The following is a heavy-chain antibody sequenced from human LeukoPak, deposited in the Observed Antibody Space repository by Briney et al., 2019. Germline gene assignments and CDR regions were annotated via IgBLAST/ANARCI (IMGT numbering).Heavy chain of an antibody. Sequence: ASVKVSCKASGYTFTSYDINWVRQATGQGLEWMGWMNPNSGNTGYARKFQGRVTMTRNTSISTAYMELSSLRSEDTAVYYCARGQGYCSSTSCYRDWFDPWGQGTLVTVSS. CDR3: ARGQGYCSSTSCYRDWFDP. CDR1: GYTFTSYD. J-gene: IGHJ5*02. V-gene: IGHV1-8*01. CDR2: MNPNSGNT. D-gene: IGHD2-2*02.